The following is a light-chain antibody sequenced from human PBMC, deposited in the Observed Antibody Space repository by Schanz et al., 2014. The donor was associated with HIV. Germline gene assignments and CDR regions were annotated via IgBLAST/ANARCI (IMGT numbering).Light chain of an antibody. CDR3: QQYGDSPPVT. CDR2: ATS. CDR1: QSVSGSS. J-gene: IGKJ4*01. V-gene: IGKV3-20*01. Sequence: IVLTQSPGTLSLSPGEGATLSCRASQSVSGSSLAWHQQKPGQAPRLLLYATSSRATGIPDRFSGSGSGADFTLTISRLEPEDFAVYYCQQYGDSPPVTFGGGTKVEIK.